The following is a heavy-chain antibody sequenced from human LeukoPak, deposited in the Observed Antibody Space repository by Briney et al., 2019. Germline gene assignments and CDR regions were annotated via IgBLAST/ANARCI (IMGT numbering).Heavy chain of an antibody. D-gene: IGHD3-9*01. V-gene: IGHV1-18*01. J-gene: IGHJ3*02. CDR1: GYTFTRYA. Sequence: ASVKVSCKSSGYTFTRYAITWVRQAPGQGPEWMGRISAYNGNTNYAQKLQGRVTMTTDTSTSTAYMELRSLRSDDTAVYYCVRGGYYDILTGYETVDAFDIWSQGTMVTVSS. CDR2: ISAYNGNT. CDR3: VRGGYYDILTGYETVDAFDI.